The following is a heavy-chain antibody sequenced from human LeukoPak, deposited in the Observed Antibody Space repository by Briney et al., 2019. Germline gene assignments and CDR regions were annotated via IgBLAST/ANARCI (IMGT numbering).Heavy chain of an antibody. Sequence: GGSLRLSCASSGFTSSNSWMHWVRKAPGKGQLLVSRTIADGSSTNYADSVRGRFTVSRDNANNILYLQMNSLRAEDTAVYYCIREMPNCGGDCLDYWGQGTLVTVSS. V-gene: IGHV3-74*01. D-gene: IGHD2-21*01. J-gene: IGHJ4*02. CDR2: TIADGSST. CDR3: IREMPNCGGDCLDY. CDR1: GFTSSNSW.